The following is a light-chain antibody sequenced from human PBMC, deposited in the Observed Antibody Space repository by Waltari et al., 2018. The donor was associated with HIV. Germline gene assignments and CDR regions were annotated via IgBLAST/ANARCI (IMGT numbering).Light chain of an antibody. CDR1: SSDVGASKY. V-gene: IGLV2-14*01. J-gene: IGLJ3*02. Sequence: QSALTQPASVSGSPGQSITISCTATSSDVGASKYVSWYQQYPGKAPKLMIYEVNTRPSGVSNRFSGSKSGHTASLTISGLQTEDEGDYYCSSYTTSSTVVFGGGTKLTVL. CDR3: SSYTTSSTVV. CDR2: EVN.